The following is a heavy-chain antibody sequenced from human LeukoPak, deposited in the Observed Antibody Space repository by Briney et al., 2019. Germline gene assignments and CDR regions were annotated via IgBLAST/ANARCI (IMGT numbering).Heavy chain of an antibody. CDR3: ARRVGIAARPGRYYFDY. CDR1: GGTFSSYA. Sequence: SVKVSCKASGGTFSSYAIRWVRQAPGQGLEWMGGIIPIFGTANYAQKFQGRVTITADESTSTAYMELRSLRSEDTAVYYCARRVGIAARPGRYYFDYWGQGTLVTVSS. J-gene: IGHJ4*02. D-gene: IGHD6-6*01. V-gene: IGHV1-69*01. CDR2: IIPIFGTA.